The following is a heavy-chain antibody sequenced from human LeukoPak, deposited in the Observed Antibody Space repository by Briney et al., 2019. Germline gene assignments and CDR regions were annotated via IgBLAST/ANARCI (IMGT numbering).Heavy chain of an antibody. CDR3: ARVGDSGGYDWYFDL. D-gene: IGHD3-22*01. CDR1: GFTFSRNA. Sequence: PGGSLRLSCAASGFTFSRNAMSWVRQAPGKGLEWVSTISGSDNDTYYADSVKGRFSISRDNAKNSLYLQMNSLRAEDTAVYYCARVGDSGGYDWYFDLWGRGTLVTVSS. CDR2: ISGSDNDT. J-gene: IGHJ2*01. V-gene: IGHV3-23*01.